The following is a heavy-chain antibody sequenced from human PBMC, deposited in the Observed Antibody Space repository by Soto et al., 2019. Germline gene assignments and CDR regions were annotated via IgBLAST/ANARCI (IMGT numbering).Heavy chain of an antibody. CDR2: ISGSGGST. D-gene: IGHD3-22*01. CDR3: AKLYPDYYDSSGPFDY. CDR1: GFTFSSYA. Sequence: EVQLLESGGGLVQPGGSLRLSCAASGFTFSSYAMSWVRQAPGKGLEWVSAISGSGGSTYYADSVKGRFTISRDNSKNALYLQINSLRAEDTAVYYCAKLYPDYYDSSGPFDYWGQGTLVTVSS. J-gene: IGHJ4*02. V-gene: IGHV3-23*01.